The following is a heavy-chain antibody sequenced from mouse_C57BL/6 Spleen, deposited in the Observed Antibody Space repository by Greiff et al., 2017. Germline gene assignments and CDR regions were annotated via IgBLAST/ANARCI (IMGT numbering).Heavy chain of an antibody. D-gene: IGHD4-1*01. CDR1: GYTFTSYW. CDR2: IDPSDSYT. Sequence: VQLQQPGAELVMPGASVKLSCKASGYTFTSYWMHWVKQRPGQGLEWIGEIDPSDSYTNYNQKFKGKSTLTVDKSSSTAYMQLSSLTSEDSAVYYCARRSAGTVFDDWGQGTTLTVSS. V-gene: IGHV1-69*01. CDR3: ARRSAGTVFDD. J-gene: IGHJ2*01.